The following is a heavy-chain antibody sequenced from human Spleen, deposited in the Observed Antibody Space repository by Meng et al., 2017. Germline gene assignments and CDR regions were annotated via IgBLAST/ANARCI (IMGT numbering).Heavy chain of an antibody. Sequence: QVQLVQSGAEVKKPGASVKVSCKASGYTYTHYQMDWVRQAPGQGLEWMGWIHPSGDANYAQKFQGRVTMTTERSTSTVYMELRNLRSDDTAFYYCARDRQYSLVSWGQGTLVTVSS. D-gene: IGHD6-6*01. CDR3: ARDRQYSLVS. CDR2: IHPSGDA. CDR1: GYTYTHYQ. J-gene: IGHJ4*02. V-gene: IGHV1-18*01.